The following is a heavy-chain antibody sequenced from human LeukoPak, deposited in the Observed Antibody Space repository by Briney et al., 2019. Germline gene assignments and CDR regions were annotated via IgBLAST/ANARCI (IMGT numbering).Heavy chain of an antibody. CDR2: IYYSGST. J-gene: IGHJ4*02. D-gene: IGHD4-23*01. Sequence: SETLSLTCTVSGGSISSSSYHWGWIRQPPGKGLEWIGSIYYSGSTYYNPSLKSRVTISVDTSKNQFSLKLSSVTAADTAVYYCARTTVVTYPVDYWGQGTLVTVSS. V-gene: IGHV4-39*01. CDR3: ARTTVVTYPVDY. CDR1: GGSISSSSYH.